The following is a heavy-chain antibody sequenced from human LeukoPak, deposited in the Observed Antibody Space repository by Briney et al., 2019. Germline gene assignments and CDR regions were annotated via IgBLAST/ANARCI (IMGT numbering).Heavy chain of an antibody. J-gene: IGHJ4*02. CDR2: IYYSGST. CDR3: AREPSDFWSGYSDY. Sequence: SETLSLTCTVSGGSISSSSYFWVWIRQPPGKGLEWIGSIYYSGSTYYNPSLKSRVTMSVDTSKNQFSLKLSSVTAADTAVYYCAREPSDFWSGYSDYWGQGTLVTVSS. V-gene: IGHV4-39*07. CDR1: GGSISSSSYF. D-gene: IGHD3-3*01.